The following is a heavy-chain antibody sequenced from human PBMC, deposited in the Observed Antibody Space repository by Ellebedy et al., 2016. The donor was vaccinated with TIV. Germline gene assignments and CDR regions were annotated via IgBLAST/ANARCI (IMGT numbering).Heavy chain of an antibody. CDR2: ISGSGGST. CDR1: GFTFSSYA. J-gene: IGHJ6*03. Sequence: GGSLRLSXAASGFTFSSYAMSWVRQAPGKGLEWVSAISGSGGSTYYADSVKGRFTISRDNSKNTLYLQMNSLRAEDTAVYYCAKVKAVEVPAAIHPYYYMDVWGKGTTVTVSS. D-gene: IGHD2-2*01. CDR3: AKVKAVEVPAAIHPYYYMDV. V-gene: IGHV3-23*01.